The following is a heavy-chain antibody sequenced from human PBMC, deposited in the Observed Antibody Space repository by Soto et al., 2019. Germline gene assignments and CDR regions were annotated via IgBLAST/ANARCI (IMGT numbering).Heavy chain of an antibody. D-gene: IGHD3-16*01. V-gene: IGHV4-59*11. CDR1: GVSITSHY. CDR2: IHYSGST. CDR3: TVGGAGHPFDY. J-gene: IGHJ4*02. Sequence: QVQLQESGPGLVKPSETLSLTCTVSGVSITSHYWTWIRQPPGKGLEWIGKIHYSGSTNYSPSLKGRVIISVHPSENQASLKLSSVTTADTAVYYCTVGGAGHPFDYWGQGTLVTVSS.